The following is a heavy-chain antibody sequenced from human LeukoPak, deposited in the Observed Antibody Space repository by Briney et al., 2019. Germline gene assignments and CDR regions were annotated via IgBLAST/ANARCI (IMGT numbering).Heavy chain of an antibody. CDR3: ATGRSCTTCYLPDY. CDR2: IKQDGSEK. V-gene: IGHV3-7*01. Sequence: GGSLRLSCAASGFTVSSNYMSWVSQAPGKGLEWVASIKQDGSEKYYVDSVKGRFTISRDNAKNSLYLQMNSLRAEDTAVYHCATGRSCTTCYLPDYWGQGTLVTVSS. J-gene: IGHJ4*02. D-gene: IGHD2-2*01. CDR1: GFTVSSNY.